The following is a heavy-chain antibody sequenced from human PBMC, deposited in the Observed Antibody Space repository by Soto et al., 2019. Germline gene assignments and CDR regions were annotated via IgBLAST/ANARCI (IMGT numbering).Heavy chain of an antibody. CDR2: INHSGST. CDR3: ARVTSSSWHRGYYGMDV. Sequence: PSETLSLTCAVYGGSFSGYYWSWIRQPPGKGLEWIGEINHSGSTNYNPSLKSRVTISVDTSKNQFSLKLSSVTAADTAVYYCARVTSSSWHRGYYGMDVWGQGTTVTVSS. D-gene: IGHD6-13*01. V-gene: IGHV4-34*01. CDR1: GGSFSGYY. J-gene: IGHJ6*02.